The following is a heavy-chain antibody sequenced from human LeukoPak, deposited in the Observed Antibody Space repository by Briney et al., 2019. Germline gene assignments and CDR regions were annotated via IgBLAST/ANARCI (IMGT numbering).Heavy chain of an antibody. CDR3: ARVLEGDYSSSWSSLDY. D-gene: IGHD6-13*01. CDR1: GGSFSGYY. V-gene: IGHV4-34*01. Sequence: PSETLSLTCAVYGGSFSGYYWSWNRQPPGKGREWIGEINHSGSTNYNPSLKSRVTISVDTSKNQFSLKLSSVTAADTAVYYCARVLEGDYSSSWSSLDYWGQGILVTVSS. J-gene: IGHJ4*02. CDR2: INHSGST.